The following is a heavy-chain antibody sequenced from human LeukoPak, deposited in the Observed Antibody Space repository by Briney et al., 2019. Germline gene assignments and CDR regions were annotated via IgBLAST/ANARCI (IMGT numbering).Heavy chain of an antibody. CDR2: IYYSGSI. Sequence: PSETLSLTCTVSGGSISSSSYYWGWIRQPPGKGLEWIGSIYYSGSIYYNPSLKSRVTISVDTSKNQFSLKVSSVTAADTAVYYCARVVRAVAGLPGCFDYWGQGTLVTVSS. D-gene: IGHD6-19*01. V-gene: IGHV4-39*07. CDR1: GGSISSSSYY. J-gene: IGHJ4*02. CDR3: ARVVRAVAGLPGCFDY.